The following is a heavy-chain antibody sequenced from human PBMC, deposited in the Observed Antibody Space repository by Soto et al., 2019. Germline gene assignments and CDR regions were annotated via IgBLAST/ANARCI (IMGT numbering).Heavy chain of an antibody. CDR3: ARHFNGGNMFNYYYGMDV. Sequence: GESLKISCTTSGYIFTKYWIGWVRQMPGKGLEWMGIIFPGDSDTAYSPSFQGQVTISADRSLSTAYLQWSSLKASDSAMYYCARHFNGGNMFNYYYGMDVWGQGTTVTVSS. J-gene: IGHJ6*02. CDR1: GYIFTKYW. V-gene: IGHV5-51*01. CDR2: IFPGDSDT. D-gene: IGHD2-15*01.